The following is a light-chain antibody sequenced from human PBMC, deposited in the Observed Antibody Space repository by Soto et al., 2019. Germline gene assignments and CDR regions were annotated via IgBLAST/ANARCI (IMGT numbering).Light chain of an antibody. CDR2: GAS. V-gene: IGKV3-20*01. J-gene: IGKJ4*01. CDR1: QSVSSNF. Sequence: EIVLTQSPGTLSLSPGDRATLSCRASQSVSSNFLAWYQQKPGQAPRLLIYGASIRATGIPDRFSGSGSGTDFTLTIRRLEPEDFATYYCQQSYSTLALTFGGGTKVEMK. CDR3: QQSYSTLALT.